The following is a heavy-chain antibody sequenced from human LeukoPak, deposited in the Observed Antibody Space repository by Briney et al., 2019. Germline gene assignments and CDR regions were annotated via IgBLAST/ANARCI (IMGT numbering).Heavy chain of an antibody. J-gene: IGHJ4*02. CDR2: ISGSGGST. Sequence: GGSLRLSCAASGFTFSSYAMSWVRQAPGKGLEWVSAISGSGGSTYYADSVKGRFTFSRDNSKNTLYLQMNSLRAEDTAVYYCAKTSFGDFLHYFDYWGQGTLVTVSS. CDR3: AKTSFGDFLHYFDY. CDR1: GFTFSSYA. D-gene: IGHD4-17*01. V-gene: IGHV3-23*01.